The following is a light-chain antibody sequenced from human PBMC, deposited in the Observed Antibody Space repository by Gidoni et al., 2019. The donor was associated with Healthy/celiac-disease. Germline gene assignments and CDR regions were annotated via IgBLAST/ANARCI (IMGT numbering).Light chain of an antibody. V-gene: IGLV1-40*01. CDR2: GNS. CDR3: QSYDSSLSGYV. Sequence: QSVLTQPPSVSGAPGQRVTISCTGSSSNIGAGYDVHWYQPLPGTAPKLLIYGNSNRPSGVPDRFSGSKSGTSASLAITGLQAEDEADYYRQSYDSSLSGYVFGTGTKVTVL. J-gene: IGLJ1*01. CDR1: SSNIGAGYD.